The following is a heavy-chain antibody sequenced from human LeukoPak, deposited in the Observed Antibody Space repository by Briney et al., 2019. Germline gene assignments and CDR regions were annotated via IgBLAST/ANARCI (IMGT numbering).Heavy chain of an antibody. CDR3: ARVYGGHDAFDI. Sequence: AGGSLRLSCAASGFTFSSYWMSWVRQAPGKRLEWIGYIYYSGSANYNPSLKSRVTISVDTSKNQFSLKLSSVTAADTAVYYCARVYGGHDAFDIWGQGTMVTVSS. V-gene: IGHV4-59*08. CDR2: IYYSGSA. CDR1: GFTFSSYW. D-gene: IGHD3-10*02. J-gene: IGHJ3*02.